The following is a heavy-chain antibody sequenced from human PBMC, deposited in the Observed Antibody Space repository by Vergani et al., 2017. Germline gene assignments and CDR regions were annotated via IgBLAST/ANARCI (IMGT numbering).Heavy chain of an antibody. Sequence: QVKLEESGGGVVQPGRSVRLSCAASGFSFGNYAMHWVRQAPGKGLEWVGVISYDGTEKKYADSVNGRFTISRDNSKKMMSLQMNSLRVEDTAVYYCPRGGKGIIMVVPSTHLWGQGTQVSVSS. J-gene: IGHJ4*02. V-gene: IGHV3-30-3*01. D-gene: IGHD2-15*01. CDR1: GFSFGNYA. CDR2: ISYDGTEK. CDR3: PRGGKGIIMVVPSTHL.